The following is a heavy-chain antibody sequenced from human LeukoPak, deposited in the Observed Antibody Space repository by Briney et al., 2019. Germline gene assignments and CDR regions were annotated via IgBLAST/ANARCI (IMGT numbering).Heavy chain of an antibody. Sequence: PSDTLSLTCTVSGDSISSSYWNWIRQPAGKGLEWIGIFYTNGSTNKNPPLKSRVTMSVDAYKNQFSLNLASVTGADTAVYFCASKTAGGTFDIWGHGTMVTVSS. CDR3: ASKTAGGTFDI. CDR1: GDSISSSY. D-gene: IGHD1-14*01. CDR2: FYTNGST. V-gene: IGHV4-4*07. J-gene: IGHJ3*02.